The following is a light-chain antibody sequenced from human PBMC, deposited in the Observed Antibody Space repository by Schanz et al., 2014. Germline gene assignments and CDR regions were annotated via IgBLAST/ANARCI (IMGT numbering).Light chain of an antibody. CDR2: DAS. Sequence: EIVLTQSPATLSLSPGERAALSCGASQSVSRRYLAWYQQKPGLAPRLLIYDASSRATGIPDRFRGSGSGTDFTLTINRLEPEDFAVYYCQQYGGLSGLTFGGGTKVEIK. V-gene: IGKV3D-20*01. J-gene: IGKJ4*01. CDR3: QQYGGLSGLT. CDR1: QSVSRRY.